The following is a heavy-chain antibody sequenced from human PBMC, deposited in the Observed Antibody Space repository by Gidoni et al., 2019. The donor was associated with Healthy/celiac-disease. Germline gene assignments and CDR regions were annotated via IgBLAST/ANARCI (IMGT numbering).Heavy chain of an antibody. J-gene: IGHJ4*02. D-gene: IGHD3-22*01. CDR1: GFTFRRYG. CDR3: ARGAPDYYDSSGYYGGDY. Sequence: QVQLVESGGGVVQPGRSLRLSCAASGFTFRRYGMPWVRQAPGKGLEWVEVVSYDGSNKDYADSVKGRFTISRDNSKNTLYLQMNSLRAEDTAVYYCARGAPDYYDSSGYYGGDYWGQGTLVTVSS. V-gene: IGHV3-30*03. CDR2: VSYDGSNK.